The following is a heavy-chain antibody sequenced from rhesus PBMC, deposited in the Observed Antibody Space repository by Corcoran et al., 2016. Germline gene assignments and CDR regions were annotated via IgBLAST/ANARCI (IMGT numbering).Heavy chain of an antibody. CDR1: GLLLSTYDLG. J-gene: IGHJ2*01. D-gene: IGHD4-29*01. CDR2: IDWVDDK. Sequence: ETFKEPGPAVVKPPKTLTPICTSSGLLLSTYDLGVGWIRQPPGKALEWIANIDWVDDKHYSNSLKSRRTISKDTAKNQVVLIMTNMDPVDTATYYCSRVTWSTVAFDVWGPGTPVTISS. CDR3: SRVTWSTVAFDV. V-gene: IGHV2S1*01.